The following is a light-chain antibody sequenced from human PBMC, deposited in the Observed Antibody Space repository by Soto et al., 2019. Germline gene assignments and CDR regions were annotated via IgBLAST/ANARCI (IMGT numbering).Light chain of an antibody. J-gene: IGKJ2*01. CDR2: AAS. CDR1: QSISSY. V-gene: IGKV1-39*01. Sequence: DIQMTQSPSSLSASVGDRATITCRASQSISSYLNWYQQKPGKAPKLLIYAASSLQSGVPSRFSGSGSGTDFTLTISSLQPEYFATYYCQQSYSTPLYTFGQGTKLEIK. CDR3: QQSYSTPLYT.